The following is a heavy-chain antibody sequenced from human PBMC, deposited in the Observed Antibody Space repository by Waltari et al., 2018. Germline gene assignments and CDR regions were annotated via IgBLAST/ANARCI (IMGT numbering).Heavy chain of an antibody. CDR3: AKDLQAGYSSSWGSYYYYGMDV. CDR1: GFTFSSYG. D-gene: IGHD6-13*01. Sequence: QVQLVESGGGVVQPGRSLRLSCAASGFTFSSYGMHWVRQAPGKGLEWVAVISYDGSNEYYADSVKGRFTISRDNSKTTLYLQMNSLRAEDTAVYYCAKDLQAGYSSSWGSYYYYGMDVWGQGTTVTVSS. V-gene: IGHV3-30*18. CDR2: ISYDGSNE. J-gene: IGHJ6*02.